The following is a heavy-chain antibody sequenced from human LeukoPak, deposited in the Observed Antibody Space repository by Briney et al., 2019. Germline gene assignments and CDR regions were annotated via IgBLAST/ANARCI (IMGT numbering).Heavy chain of an antibody. Sequence: GGSLRLSCAASGFIFSSYAMNWVRQAPGKGLEWVSAICGSGGNTYYADSVKGRFTISRDNSKNTLDLQMNSLRAEDTAMYYCAGDRRYDSSGYFQHWGQGTLVAVSS. V-gene: IGHV3-23*01. CDR1: GFIFSSYA. CDR3: AGDRRYDSSGYFQH. D-gene: IGHD3-22*01. CDR2: ICGSGGNT. J-gene: IGHJ1*01.